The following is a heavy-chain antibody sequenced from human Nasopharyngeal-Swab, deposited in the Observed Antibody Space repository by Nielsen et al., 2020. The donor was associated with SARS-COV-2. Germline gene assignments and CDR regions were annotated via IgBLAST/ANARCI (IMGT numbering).Heavy chain of an antibody. V-gene: IGHV1-2*06. CDR1: GYTFTGYY. CDR2: INPNSGGT. J-gene: IGHJ3*02. D-gene: IGHD6-19*01. Sequence: ASVKVSCKASGYTFTGYYMHWVRQAPGQGLEWMGRINPNSGGTNYAQKFQGRVTMTRDTSISTAYMELSRLRADDTAVYYCARGSAVAGLGMRDAFDIWGQGTMVTVSS. CDR3: ARGSAVAGLGMRDAFDI.